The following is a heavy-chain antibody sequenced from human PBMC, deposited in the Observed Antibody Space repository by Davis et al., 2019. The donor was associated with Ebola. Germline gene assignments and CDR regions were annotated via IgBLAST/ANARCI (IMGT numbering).Heavy chain of an antibody. CDR2: INSGGRVI. CDR1: GLPFTLYG. CDR3: ATDADYDEDFDY. J-gene: IGHJ4*02. Sequence: GESLKISCTVSGLPFTLYGMTWVRQAPGKGLGWVSHINSGGRVILYADSVKGRFSISRDNAKDTVHLQMDSLRDEDTAVYYCATDADYDEDFDYWGQGTLVTVSS. D-gene: IGHD3-22*01. V-gene: IGHV3-48*02.